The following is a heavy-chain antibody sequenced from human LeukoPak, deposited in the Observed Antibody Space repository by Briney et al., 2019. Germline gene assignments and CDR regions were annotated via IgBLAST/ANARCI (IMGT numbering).Heavy chain of an antibody. D-gene: IGHD5-24*01. V-gene: IGHV3-30-3*01. CDR2: ISYDGSNK. Sequence: PGRSLRLSCAASGFTFSSYAMHWVRQAPGKGLEWVAVISYDGSNKYYADSVKGRFTISRDNSKNTLYLQMNSLGAEDTAVYYCARARVEMATSLDYWGQGTLVTVSS. J-gene: IGHJ4*02. CDR1: GFTFSSYA. CDR3: ARARVEMATSLDY.